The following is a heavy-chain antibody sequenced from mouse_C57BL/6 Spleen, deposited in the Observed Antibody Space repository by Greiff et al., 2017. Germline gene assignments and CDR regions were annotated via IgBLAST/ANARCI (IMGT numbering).Heavy chain of an antibody. V-gene: IGHV1-64*01. Sequence: QVHVKQPGAELVKPEASVKLSCKASGYTFTSYWMHWVKQRPGQGLEWIGMIHPNSGSTNYNEKFKSKATLTVDKSSSTAYMQLSSLTSEDSAVYYCARPLITTVDYAMDYWGQGTSVTVSS. D-gene: IGHD1-1*01. CDR2: IHPNSGST. J-gene: IGHJ4*01. CDR3: ARPLITTVDYAMDY. CDR1: GYTFTSYW.